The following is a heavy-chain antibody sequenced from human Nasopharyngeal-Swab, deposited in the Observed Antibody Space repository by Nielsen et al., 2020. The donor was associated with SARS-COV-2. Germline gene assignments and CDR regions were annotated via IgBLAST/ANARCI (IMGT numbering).Heavy chain of an antibody. CDR3: AAAPSGDYGGY. Sequence: GESLKISCAVSGFTFSSYEMNWVRQAPGKGLEWVSYISSSGSTRYYADSVKGRFTISRDNAKNSLYLQMNSLRAEDTAVYYCAAAPSGDYGGYWGQGTLVTVSS. CDR2: ISSSGSTR. CDR1: GFTFSSYE. J-gene: IGHJ4*02. V-gene: IGHV3-48*03. D-gene: IGHD4-23*01.